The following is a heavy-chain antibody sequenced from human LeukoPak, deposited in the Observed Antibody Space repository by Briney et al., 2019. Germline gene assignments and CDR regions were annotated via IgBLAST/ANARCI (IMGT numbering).Heavy chain of an antibody. J-gene: IGHJ4*02. D-gene: IGHD6-19*01. CDR2: IYYSGIS. Sequence: SETLSLTCTVSGGSISSSSYYWAWIRQPPGKWLECIGTIYYSGISYYNPSLKSRVTTSVDTPKNQFSLKLISVTAADTAVYFCARLQWLSTPFFDYWGQGTLVTVSP. V-gene: IGHV4-39*01. CDR3: ARLQWLSTPFFDY. CDR1: GGSISSSSYY.